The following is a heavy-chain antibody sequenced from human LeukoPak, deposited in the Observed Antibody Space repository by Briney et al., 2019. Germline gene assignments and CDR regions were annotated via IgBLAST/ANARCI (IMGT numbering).Heavy chain of an antibody. V-gene: IGHV4-39*01. Sequence: PSETLCLTCTVSGGSISSTSYYWGWIRQPPGKGMEWIGSIYYSGSTHYNPSLKSRVTISVDTSKSQFSLKLSSVTAADTAVYYCARHCRTTSCYLYDYWGQGTLVTVSS. J-gene: IGHJ4*02. CDR3: ARHCRTTSCYLYDY. CDR2: IYYSGST. D-gene: IGHD2-2*01. CDR1: GGSISSTSYY.